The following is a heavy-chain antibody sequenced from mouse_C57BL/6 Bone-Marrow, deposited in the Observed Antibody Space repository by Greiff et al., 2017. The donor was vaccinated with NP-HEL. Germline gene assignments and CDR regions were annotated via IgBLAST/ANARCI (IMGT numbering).Heavy chain of an antibody. CDR3: ARFTTVVATNYFDY. V-gene: IGHV5-6*01. CDR1: GFTFSSYG. J-gene: IGHJ2*01. CDR2: ISSGGSYT. Sequence: VQLKESGGDLVKPGGSLKLSCAASGFTFSSYGMSWVRQTPDKRLEWVATISSGGSYTYYPDSVKGRFTISRDNAKNTLYLQMSSLKSEDTAMYYCARFTTVVATNYFDYWGQGTTLTVSS. D-gene: IGHD1-1*01.